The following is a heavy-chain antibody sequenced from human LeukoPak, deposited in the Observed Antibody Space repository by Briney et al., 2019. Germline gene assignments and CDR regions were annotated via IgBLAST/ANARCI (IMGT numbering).Heavy chain of an antibody. J-gene: IGHJ6*04. D-gene: IGHD3-22*01. CDR2: MNPKSGNE. CDR1: GYTFTSYD. CDR3: ARRYYYDGSGLRLDV. Sequence: ASVKVSCKASGYTFTSYDIKGVRQAAGQGGEGMGWMNPKSGNEAYAQKFQGRVTMTRENSIRTAYMELSSLRSEDTAVYYCARRYYYDGSGLRLDVWGKGTPVTVSS. V-gene: IGHV1-8*01.